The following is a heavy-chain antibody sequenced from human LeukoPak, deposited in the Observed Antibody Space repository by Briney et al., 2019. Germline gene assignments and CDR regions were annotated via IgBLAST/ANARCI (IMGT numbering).Heavy chain of an antibody. J-gene: IGHJ4*02. D-gene: IGHD2-2*01. CDR3: ARADVVVPAAIPLDY. Sequence: ASVKVSCKASGYTFTSYGISWVRQAPGQGLEWMGWISAYNGNTNYAQKLQGRVTMTTDTSTSTAYMELRSLRSDDTAVYHCARADVVVPAAIPLDYWGQGTLVTVSS. V-gene: IGHV1-18*01. CDR2: ISAYNGNT. CDR1: GYTFTSYG.